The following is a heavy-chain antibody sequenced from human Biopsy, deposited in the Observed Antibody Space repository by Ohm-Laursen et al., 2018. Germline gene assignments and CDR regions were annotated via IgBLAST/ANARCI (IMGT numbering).Heavy chain of an antibody. Sequence: ALVKVSCKVSGYTLTDLSMHWVRQAPGKGLEWMGGFAPENGKTIYAQKFQGRVTMTEDTSTDTAYMELSNLRSEDTAVYYCAGDINNWNVNYWGQGTLVIVSS. CDR3: AGDINNWNVNY. CDR2: FAPENGKT. CDR1: GYTLTDLS. V-gene: IGHV1-24*01. D-gene: IGHD1-20*01. J-gene: IGHJ4*02.